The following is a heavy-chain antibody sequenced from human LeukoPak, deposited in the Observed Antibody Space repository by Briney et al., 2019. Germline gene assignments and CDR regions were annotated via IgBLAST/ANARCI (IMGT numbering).Heavy chain of an antibody. V-gene: IGHV4-59*08. J-gene: IGHJ4*02. CDR3: ARHLRSFPDC. Sequence: SETLSLTCTFSGDSIRSYYWSWIRQSPGKGLEWLGYIYYSGTTNYNPSLKSRLTMSLDTSKKQLSLRLTSVTAADTAVYYCARHLRSFPDCWGPGILVTVSS. CDR2: IYYSGTT. CDR1: GDSIRSYY. D-gene: IGHD3-3*02.